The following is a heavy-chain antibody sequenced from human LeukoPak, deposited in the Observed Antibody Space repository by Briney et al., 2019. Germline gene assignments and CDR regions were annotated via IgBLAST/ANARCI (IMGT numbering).Heavy chain of an antibody. J-gene: IGHJ6*03. CDR3: ARQYFHYYYYYMDV. V-gene: IGHV1-69*06. Sequence: SVKVSCKASGGTFSSYAISWVRQAPGQGLEWMGGIIPIFGTANYAQKFQGGVTITADKSTSTAYMELSSLRSEDTAVYYCARQYFHYYYYYMDVWGKGTTVTVSS. CDR2: IIPIFGTA. D-gene: IGHD2/OR15-2a*01. CDR1: GGTFSSYA.